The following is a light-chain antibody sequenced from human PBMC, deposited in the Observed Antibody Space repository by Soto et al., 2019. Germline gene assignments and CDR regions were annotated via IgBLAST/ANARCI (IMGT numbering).Light chain of an antibody. J-gene: IGKJ2*01. CDR1: QSVSSY. CDR2: DAS. CDR3: QQRRNWPPYT. Sequence: EIVLTQSPATLSLSPGERATLSCRASQSVSSYLAWYQQKPGQAPRLLIYDASNRATGIPARFSGSGSGTDFTLTISSLQPEDFALYYCQQRRNWPPYTFGQATKLEIK. V-gene: IGKV3-11*01.